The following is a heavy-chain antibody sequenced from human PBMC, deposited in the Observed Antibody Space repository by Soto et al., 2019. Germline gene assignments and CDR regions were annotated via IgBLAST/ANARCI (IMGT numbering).Heavy chain of an antibody. CDR3: AKEGRTIFPTYDAFDI. V-gene: IGHV3-23*01. CDR2: ISGSGGST. CDR1: GFTFSSYA. J-gene: IGHJ3*02. Sequence: SLRLSCAASGFTFSSYAMSWVRQAPGKGLEWVSAISGSGGSTYYADSVKGRFTISRDNSKNTLYLQMNSLRAEDTAVYYCAKEGRTIFPTYDAFDIWGQGTMVTVSS. D-gene: IGHD1-1*01.